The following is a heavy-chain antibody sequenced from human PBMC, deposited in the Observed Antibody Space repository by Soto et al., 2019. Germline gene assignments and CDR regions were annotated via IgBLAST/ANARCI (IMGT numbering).Heavy chain of an antibody. V-gene: IGHV1-18*01. CDR1: GYTFTIYG. CDR2: ISAYNGNT. Sequence: ASVKVSCKASGYTFTIYGINWARQAPGQGLEWMGWISAYNGNTNYAQKLQGRVTMTTDTSTSTAYRELRSLRSDDTAVYCCARNPLYCGGACPLGYWGQGTLVTDS. J-gene: IGHJ4*02. D-gene: IGHD2-21*02. CDR3: ARNPLYCGGACPLGY.